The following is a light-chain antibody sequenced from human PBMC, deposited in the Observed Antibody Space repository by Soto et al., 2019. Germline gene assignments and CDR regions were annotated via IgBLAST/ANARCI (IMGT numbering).Light chain of an antibody. Sequence: QSVLTQPPSMSGAPGQRVTISCTGSSSNIGACYDVHWYQHLPGTAPKLLIYGNTNRPSGVPDRFSGSKSGTSASLAITGLQAEDEADYYCQSHDSSLNSWVFGGGTKLTVL. CDR2: GNT. CDR1: SSNIGACYD. V-gene: IGLV1-40*01. CDR3: QSHDSSLNSWV. J-gene: IGLJ3*02.